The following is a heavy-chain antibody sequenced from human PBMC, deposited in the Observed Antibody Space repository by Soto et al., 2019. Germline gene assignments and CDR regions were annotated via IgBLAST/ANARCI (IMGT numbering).Heavy chain of an antibody. J-gene: IGHJ5*02. D-gene: IGHD2-2*01. V-gene: IGHV4-39*02. CDR3: ARGGIYSIYQLPPFDP. Sequence: PSKTLSLTCIVAGGSISGTTYYWAWIRQPPGKGLEWIGSVYFDGSTYYNPSLKSRVTISVDTSMNHFSLRLTSVTAADTALYYCARGGIYSIYQLPPFDPWGQGTLVTGSS. CDR2: VYFDGST. CDR1: GGSISGTTYY.